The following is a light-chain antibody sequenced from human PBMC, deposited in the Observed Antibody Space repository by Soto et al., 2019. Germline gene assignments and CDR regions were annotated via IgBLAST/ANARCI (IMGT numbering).Light chain of an antibody. CDR1: QSVRTY. V-gene: IGKV3-11*01. J-gene: IGKJ5*01. CDR3: QQRISWPPIT. CDR2: DAS. Sequence: EIVLTQSPVTLSLSPGERATLSCRASQSVRTYLAWYQVKPGQAPRLLIYDASSRASGVPARFSGSGSGTDLSLTISSLEPEDFALYYCQQRISWPPITFGQGTRLEIK.